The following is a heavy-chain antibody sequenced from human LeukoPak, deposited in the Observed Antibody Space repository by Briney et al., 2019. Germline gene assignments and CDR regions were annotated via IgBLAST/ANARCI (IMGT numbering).Heavy chain of an antibody. D-gene: IGHD3-3*01. V-gene: IGHV1-2*02. CDR1: GYTFTGYY. J-gene: IGHJ6*03. Sequence: ASVKVSCKASGYTFTGYYVHWVRQAPGQGLEWMGWINPNSGGTNYAQKFQGRVTMTRDTSISTAYMGLSRLRSDDTAVYYCARTNGERITIFGVVTSYYYYMDVWGKGTTVTVSS. CDR3: ARTNGERITIFGVVTSYYYYMDV. CDR2: INPNSGGT.